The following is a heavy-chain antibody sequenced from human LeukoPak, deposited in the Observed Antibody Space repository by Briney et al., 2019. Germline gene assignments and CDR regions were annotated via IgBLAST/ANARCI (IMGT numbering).Heavy chain of an antibody. J-gene: IGHJ4*02. D-gene: IGHD6-6*01. CDR3: ARLGSSSSAPLGY. CDR2: IYPGDSDT. Sequence: GESLKISCKSSGYSFTSYWIGWVRQMPGKGLEWMGIIYPGDSDTRYSPSFQGQVTISADKSISTAYLQWTSLKASDTAMYYCARLGSSSSAPLGYWGQGTLVTVSA. V-gene: IGHV5-51*01. CDR1: GYSFTSYW.